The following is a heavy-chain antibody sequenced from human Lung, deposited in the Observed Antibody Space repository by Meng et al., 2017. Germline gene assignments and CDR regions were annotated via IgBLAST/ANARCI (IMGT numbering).Heavy chain of an antibody. D-gene: IGHD4-11*01. CDR2: INHSGST. CDR3: ARGPTTMAHDFDY. Sequence: VNHRVWGAGCLKPTETLSLTCVVSGGSFSDYYWSWIRQPPGKGLEWIGEINHSGSTNYNPSLESRATISVDTSQNNLSLKLSSVTAADSAVYYCARGPTTMAHDFDYWGRGTLVTVSS. J-gene: IGHJ4*02. V-gene: IGHV4-34*01. CDR1: GGSFSDYY.